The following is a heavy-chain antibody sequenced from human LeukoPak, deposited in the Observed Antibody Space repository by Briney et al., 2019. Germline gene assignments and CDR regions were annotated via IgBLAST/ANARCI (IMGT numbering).Heavy chain of an antibody. J-gene: IGHJ4*02. Sequence: ASVKVSCKASGYTFTCYYMHWVRQAPGRGPEWMGWSNPNSGGTNYAQKFQGRDTMTRDTSISTAYMELSRLRSDDTAVYYCARSITMVRGDGDYWGQGTLVTVSS. CDR3: ARSITMVRGDGDY. D-gene: IGHD3-10*01. CDR1: GYTFTCYY. CDR2: SNPNSGGT. V-gene: IGHV1-2*02.